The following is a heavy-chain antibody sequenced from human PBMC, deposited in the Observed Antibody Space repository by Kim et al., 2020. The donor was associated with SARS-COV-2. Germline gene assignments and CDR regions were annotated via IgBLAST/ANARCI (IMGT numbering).Heavy chain of an antibody. CDR3: ARDPAAAGTSPIIRYYYGMDV. Sequence: GGSLRLSCAASGFTFSSYGMHWVRQAPGKGLEWVAVIWYDGSNKYYADSVKGRFTISRDNSKNTLYLQMNSLRAEDTAVYYCARDPAAAGTSPIIRYYYGMDVWGQGTTVTVSS. D-gene: IGHD6-13*01. V-gene: IGHV3-33*01. CDR2: IWYDGSNK. CDR1: GFTFSSYG. J-gene: IGHJ6*02.